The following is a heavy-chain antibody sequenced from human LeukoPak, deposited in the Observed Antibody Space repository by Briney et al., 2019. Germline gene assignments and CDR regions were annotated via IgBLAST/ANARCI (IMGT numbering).Heavy chain of an antibody. D-gene: IGHD2-8*01. Sequence: PGGSLRLSCAASGFTFRDYYMTWLRQAPGKGLEWLSYISNSGSTVFYADSIKGRFTVSRDSAKRSLYLQIESLRDDDTAVYHCALGTINKDYYFGMDVWGQGTTVTVSS. CDR3: ALGTINKDYYFGMDV. J-gene: IGHJ6*02. CDR1: GFTFRDYY. V-gene: IGHV3-11*01. CDR2: ISNSGSTV.